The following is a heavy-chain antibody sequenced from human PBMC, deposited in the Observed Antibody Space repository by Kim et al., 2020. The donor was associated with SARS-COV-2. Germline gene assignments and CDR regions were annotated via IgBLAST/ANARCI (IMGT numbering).Heavy chain of an antibody. CDR3: AKDCSFRGQLLESGYFDL. V-gene: IGHV3-23*01. J-gene: IGHJ2*01. CDR1: GFTFSSYA. Sequence: GGSLRLSCAASGFTFSSYAMSWVRQAPGKGLEWVSVITGRGGRTYYADSVKGRFTISRDSSKNTLYLQMNSLRAEDTAVYYCAKDCSFRGQLLESGYFDLWGGDALRSVSS. CDR2: ITGRGGRT. D-gene: IGHD6-19*01.